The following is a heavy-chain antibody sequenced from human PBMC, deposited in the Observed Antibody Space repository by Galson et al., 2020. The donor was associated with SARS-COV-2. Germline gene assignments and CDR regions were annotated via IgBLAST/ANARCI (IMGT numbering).Heavy chain of an antibody. V-gene: IGHV4-31*03. CDR3: ARDSRMQLWNYYYGMDV. CDR1: GASISSGAYD. D-gene: IGHD5-18*01. J-gene: IGHJ6*02. CDR2: ISYSGNT. Sequence: KTSETLSLTCTVSGASISSGAYDWGWIRQLPGKGLEWLGYISYSGNTYSNPSLKRRITISINTSKNQFSLKVNSVTAADTAVYYCARDSRMQLWNYYYGMDVWGQGTTVTVSS.